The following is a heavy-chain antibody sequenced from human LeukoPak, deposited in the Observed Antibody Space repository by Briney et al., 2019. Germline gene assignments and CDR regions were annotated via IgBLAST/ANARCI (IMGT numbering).Heavy chain of an antibody. CDR3: AKDRDENCSGGSCYYGLDV. CDR2: ISGSGGST. D-gene: IGHD2-15*01. V-gene: IGHV3-23*01. Sequence: GGSLTLSCAASGFTFSSYVMSWVRQAPGKGLEWVSVISGSGGSTYYADSVKGRFTISRDNSKNTLYLQMNSLRGEDTAVYYCAKDRDENCSGGSCYYGLDVWGQGTTVTVSS. CDR1: GFTFSSYV. J-gene: IGHJ6*02.